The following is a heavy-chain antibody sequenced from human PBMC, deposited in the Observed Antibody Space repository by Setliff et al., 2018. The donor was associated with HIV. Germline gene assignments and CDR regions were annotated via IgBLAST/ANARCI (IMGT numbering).Heavy chain of an antibody. CDR1: GGSISGHF. J-gene: IGHJ6*02. D-gene: IGHD3-10*01. CDR2: ISTSGSP. V-gene: IGHV4-4*07. CDR3: ARDNLYNSGSYYPNCGLDV. Sequence: SETLSLTCTVSGGSISGHFWSWIRQPAGKGMEWIGRISTSGSPNYNTTLKSRVTLSVDTSKQQFSLRLSSVTAADTALYYCARDNLYNSGSYYPNCGLDVWGLGTTVTVSS.